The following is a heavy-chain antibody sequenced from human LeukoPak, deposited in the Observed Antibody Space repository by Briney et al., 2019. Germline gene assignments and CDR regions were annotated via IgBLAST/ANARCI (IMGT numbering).Heavy chain of an antibody. CDR1: GGSIRSSYYY. Sequence: SETLSLTCTVSGGSIRSSYYYWGWIRQPPGKGLEWIGSIYDSGSTYYNPSLKSRVTISVDTSKNQFSLKLSFVTAADTAMYYCARSDYHNSGSHTVFDAFDIWGQGTRVTVSS. CDR3: ARSDYHNSGSHTVFDAFDI. D-gene: IGHD3-10*01. J-gene: IGHJ3*02. CDR2: IYDSGST. V-gene: IGHV4-39*07.